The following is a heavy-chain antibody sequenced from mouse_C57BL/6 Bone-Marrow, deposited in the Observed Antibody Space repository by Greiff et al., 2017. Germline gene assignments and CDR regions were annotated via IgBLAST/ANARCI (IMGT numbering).Heavy chain of an antibody. V-gene: IGHV5-4*01. D-gene: IGHD1-1*02. J-gene: IGHJ4*01. CDR1: GFTFSSYA. CDR2: ISDGGSYT. Sequence: EVQGVESGGGLVKPGGSLKLSCAASGFTFSSYAMSWVRQTPEKRLEWVATISDGGSYTYYPDNVKGRFTISRDNAKNNLYLQMSHLKSEDTAMYYCARDGDGVYAMDYWGQGTSVTVSS. CDR3: ARDGDGVYAMDY.